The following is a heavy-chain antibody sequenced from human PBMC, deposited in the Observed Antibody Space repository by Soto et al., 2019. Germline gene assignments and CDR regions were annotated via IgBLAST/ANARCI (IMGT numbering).Heavy chain of an antibody. V-gene: IGHV1-3*01. CDR2: INGGTGQT. CDR1: GYTFSTHA. Sequence: ASVKVSCKASGYTFSTHAMHWVRQAPGQSLEWMGWINGGTGQTKHSHRFQDRVTITRDTSASTAYMELSSLRSEDTAVYYCARGKGMEENYYYYGMDVRGQGTKVTVSS. J-gene: IGHJ6*02. CDR3: ARGKGMEENYYYYGMDV. D-gene: IGHD1-1*01.